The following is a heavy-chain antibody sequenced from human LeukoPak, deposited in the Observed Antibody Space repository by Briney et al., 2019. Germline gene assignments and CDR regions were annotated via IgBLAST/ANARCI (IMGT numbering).Heavy chain of an antibody. V-gene: IGHV3-23*01. CDR1: GFTFSSYA. Sequence: PGGSLRLSCAASGFTFSSYAMSWVRQAPGKGLEWVSGISGSGGSTGYADSLKGRFTISRDNSKNTLYLQMNSLRAEDTAVYYCARDSYYDNSGLIDYWGQGTLVTVSS. CDR2: ISGSGGST. J-gene: IGHJ4*02. D-gene: IGHD3-22*01. CDR3: ARDSYYDNSGLIDY.